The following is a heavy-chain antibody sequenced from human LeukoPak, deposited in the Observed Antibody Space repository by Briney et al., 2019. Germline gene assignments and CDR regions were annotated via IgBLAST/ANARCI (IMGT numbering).Heavy chain of an antibody. Sequence: GGSLRLSCAVSRFTFSTFAMSWVRQAPGKGLEWVSAISGSTDNTYYADSVKGRFTISRDNAKNSLYLQMNSLRAEDTAVYYCAGNVAFDIWGQGTMVTVSS. J-gene: IGHJ3*02. CDR1: RFTFSTFA. CDR3: AGNVAFDI. V-gene: IGHV3-23*01. CDR2: ISGSTDNT.